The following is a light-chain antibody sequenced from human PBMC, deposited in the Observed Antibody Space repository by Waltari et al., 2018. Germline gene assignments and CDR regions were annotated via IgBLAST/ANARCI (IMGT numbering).Light chain of an antibody. CDR1: NIGTHS. CDR3: HVWHPHVDPGV. Sequence: SSVVTQPPSVSVAPGETATITCGGDNIGTHSVHWYQQKAGQAPVLVIFYDRDRPSGIPDRFSGSNSGNTATLTISRVEAGDEARYYCHVWHPHVDPGVFGTGTEVTVL. J-gene: IGLJ1*01. V-gene: IGLV3-21*04. CDR2: YDR.